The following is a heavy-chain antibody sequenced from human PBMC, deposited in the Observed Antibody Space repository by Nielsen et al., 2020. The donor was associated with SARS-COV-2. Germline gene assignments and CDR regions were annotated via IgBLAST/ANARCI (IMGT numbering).Heavy chain of an antibody. CDR3: ARVGSHGDPEYLDY. CDR2: IKLDGSEK. Sequence: GGSLRLSCVVSGFNFRGYWMTWVRQAPGKGLEWVGNIKLDGSEKYYVDSVKGRFTISRDNARNTLYLQMNSLRVEDTAVYYCARVGSHGDPEYLDYWGQGALVTVSS. V-gene: IGHV3-7*01. D-gene: IGHD2-21*01. CDR1: GFNFRGYW. J-gene: IGHJ4*02.